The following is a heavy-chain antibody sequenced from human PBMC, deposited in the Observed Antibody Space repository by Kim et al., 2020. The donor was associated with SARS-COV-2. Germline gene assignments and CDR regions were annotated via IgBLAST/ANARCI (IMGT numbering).Heavy chain of an antibody. J-gene: IGHJ4*02. CDR3: ATYRSLGY. D-gene: IGHD5-18*01. V-gene: IGHV3-7*01. CDR2: IKQDGSEK. Sequence: GGSLRLSCAVSGFTFGSYWMSWVRQAPGKGLEWVANIKQDGSEKYYVDSVKGRFAISRDNAKKSLYLQMNSLRAEDTAVYYCATYRSLGYWGQGTLVTVSS. CDR1: GFTFGSYW.